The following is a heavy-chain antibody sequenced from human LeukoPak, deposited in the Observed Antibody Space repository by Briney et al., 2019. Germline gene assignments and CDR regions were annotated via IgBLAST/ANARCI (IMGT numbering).Heavy chain of an antibody. V-gene: IGHV3-23*01. CDR2: ISGSGGST. Sequence: GGSLRLSCAATGFTFSSYAMSWVRQAPGKGLEWVSAISGSGGSTYYADSVKGRFTISRDNAKNTLFLQMNSLRAEDTAVYFCARDVVLGSGSCASWGQGTLVTVSS. J-gene: IGHJ4*02. CDR3: ARDVVLGSGSCAS. D-gene: IGHD3-10*01. CDR1: GFTFSSYA.